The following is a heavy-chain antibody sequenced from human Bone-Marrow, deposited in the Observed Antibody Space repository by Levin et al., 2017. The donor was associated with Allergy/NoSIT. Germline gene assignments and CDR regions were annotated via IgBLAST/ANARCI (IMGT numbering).Heavy chain of an antibody. J-gene: IGHJ4*02. D-gene: IGHD6-19*01. V-gene: IGHV3-23*01. CDR1: GFTFSSYA. CDR2: ISGSGTIT. Sequence: GGSLRLSCAASGFTFSSYAMSWVRQAPGKGLEWVSSISGSGTITHYAESVKGRFTISRDISKNMLHLQMNSLRTEDTAIYFCAKEGLAVAGYYFDSWGQGTLVTVSS. CDR3: AKEGLAVAGYYFDS.